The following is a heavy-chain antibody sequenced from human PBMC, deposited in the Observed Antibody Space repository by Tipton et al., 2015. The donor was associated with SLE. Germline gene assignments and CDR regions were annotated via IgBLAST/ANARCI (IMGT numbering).Heavy chain of an antibody. D-gene: IGHD3-22*01. CDR1: GFTVSSNE. Sequence: SLRLSCAASGFTVSSNEMSWVRQAPGKGLEWVSSISGGSTYYADSRKGRFTISRDNSKNTLHLQMNSLRAEDTAVYYCARDYYYDSSGSLVYWGQGTLVTVSS. CDR3: ARDYYYDSSGSLVY. V-gene: IGHV3-38-3*01. J-gene: IGHJ4*02. CDR2: ISGGST.